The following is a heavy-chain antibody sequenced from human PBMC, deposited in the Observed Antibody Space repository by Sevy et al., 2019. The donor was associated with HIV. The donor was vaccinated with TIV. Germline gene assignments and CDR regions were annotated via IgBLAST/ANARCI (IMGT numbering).Heavy chain of an antibody. V-gene: IGHV3-30-3*01. D-gene: IGHD2-2*01. Sequence: GGSLRLSCAASGFAFSTHAMHWVRQAPGKGLEWVAVISYEGTETFYAASVEGRFTISRDNSKNMLSLKINSLRTEDTAVYYCARDGGNSVKWYPLYWGHGTLVTVSS. CDR2: ISYEGTET. J-gene: IGHJ4*01. CDR3: ARDGGNSVKWYPLY. CDR1: GFAFSTHA.